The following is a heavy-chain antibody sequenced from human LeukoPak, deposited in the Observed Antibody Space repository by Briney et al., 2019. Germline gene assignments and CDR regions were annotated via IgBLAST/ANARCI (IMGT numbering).Heavy chain of an antibody. Sequence: ASVKVSCKASGYTFTSYGISWVRQAPGQGLEWMGWISAYSGNTNYAQKLQGRVTMTTDTSTSTAYMELRSLRSDDTAVYYCARDSGRELGYCSGGSCYPNDYWGQGTLVTVSS. J-gene: IGHJ4*02. CDR2: ISAYSGNT. D-gene: IGHD2-15*01. V-gene: IGHV1-18*01. CDR1: GYTFTSYG. CDR3: ARDSGRELGYCSGGSCYPNDY.